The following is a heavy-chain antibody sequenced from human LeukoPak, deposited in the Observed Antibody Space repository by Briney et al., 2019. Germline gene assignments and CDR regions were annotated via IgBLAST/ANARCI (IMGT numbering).Heavy chain of an antibody. V-gene: IGHV3-30-3*01. CDR2: ISYDGSNK. CDR3: ARPHEWPYYFDY. Sequence: GRSPRLSCAASGFTFSSYAMHWVRQAPGKGLEWVAVISYDGSNKYYADSVKGRFTISRDNSKNTLYLQMNSLRAEDTAVYYCARPHEWPYYFDYWGQGTLVTVSS. CDR1: GFTFSSYA. J-gene: IGHJ4*02. D-gene: IGHD3-3*01.